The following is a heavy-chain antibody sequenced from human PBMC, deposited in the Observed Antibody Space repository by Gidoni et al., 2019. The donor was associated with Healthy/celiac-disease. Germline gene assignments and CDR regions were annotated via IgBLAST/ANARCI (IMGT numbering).Heavy chain of an antibody. CDR2: ISGSGGST. CDR3: AKVSTAYYDILTGYSN. D-gene: IGHD3-9*01. V-gene: IGHV3-23*01. Sequence: EVQLLVSGGGLVQPGGSLILSCASSGFTFSSYAMSWVRPAPGKGLEWVAAISGSGGSTYYADSVKGRFTISRDNSKNTLYLQMNSLRAEDTAVYYCAKVSTAYYDILTGYSNWGQGTLVTVSS. J-gene: IGHJ4*02. CDR1: GFTFSSYA.